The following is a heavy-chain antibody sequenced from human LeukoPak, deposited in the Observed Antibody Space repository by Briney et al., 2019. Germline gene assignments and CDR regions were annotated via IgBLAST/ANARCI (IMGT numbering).Heavy chain of an antibody. D-gene: IGHD3-22*01. CDR1: GFTFSRYG. J-gene: IGHJ6*02. V-gene: IGHV3-64D*09. Sequence: GGSLRLSCSASGFTFSRYGMHWVRQAPGKGLEYVSAIVSNGDSTYYADSVKGRFTISRDNAKNTLYLQMSSLRPDDTAVYYCVNPGWYYDSSGYSYYYGLYVWGPGTTVTVSS. CDR2: IVSNGDST. CDR3: VNPGWYYDSSGYSYYYGLYV.